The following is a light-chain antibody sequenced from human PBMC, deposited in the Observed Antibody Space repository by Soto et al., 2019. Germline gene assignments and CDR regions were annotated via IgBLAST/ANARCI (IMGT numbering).Light chain of an antibody. CDR1: QNINTY. Sequence: DIQMTQSPSSLSASVGDSVTITCRASQNINTYLNWYRQKPGTAPKLLIYATSILQSGVPSRFSATGSGTDFTLTISSLQREDFATYYCQQSYTAPRTFGQGTQLEIK. CDR2: ATS. CDR3: QQSYTAPRT. J-gene: IGKJ2*02. V-gene: IGKV1-39*01.